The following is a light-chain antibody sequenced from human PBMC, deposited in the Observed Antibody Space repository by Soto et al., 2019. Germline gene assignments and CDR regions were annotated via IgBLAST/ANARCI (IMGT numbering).Light chain of an antibody. V-gene: IGKV2-28*01. CDR2: LGS. J-gene: IGKJ4*01. Sequence: DVVMTQSPLSLLVTPGEPASISCRSSQSLLHSDGYNYLDWFLQRPGQSPQVLIYLGSNRAPGVPDRFSGSGSGPDFTLKISRVEAEDVGVYYCMQALQTPLTFGGGTKVEIK. CDR3: MQALQTPLT. CDR1: QSLLHSDGYNY.